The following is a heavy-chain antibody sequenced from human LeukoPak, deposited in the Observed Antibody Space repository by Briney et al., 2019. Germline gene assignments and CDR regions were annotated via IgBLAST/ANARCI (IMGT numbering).Heavy chain of an antibody. CDR3: ARAYYDRSGSITDGVDY. Sequence: PGGSLRLSCAASGFTFSSYEMNWVRQAPGKGLEWISYISSNGKTINYADSVRGRFTISRDNAKNSLYLQMNSLRAEDTAVYYCARAYYDRSGSITDGVDYWGQGTLVTVSS. D-gene: IGHD3-22*01. J-gene: IGHJ4*02. V-gene: IGHV3-48*03. CDR2: ISSNGKTI. CDR1: GFTFSSYE.